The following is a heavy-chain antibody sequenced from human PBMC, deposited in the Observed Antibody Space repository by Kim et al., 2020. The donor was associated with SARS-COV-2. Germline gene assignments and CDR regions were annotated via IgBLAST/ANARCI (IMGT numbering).Heavy chain of an antibody. Sequence: SETLSLTCTVSGGSFSSASYYRGWIRQPPGKGLEWIASISYSGSTYYNPSLNSRVGISIDTSTNQFSVRLSAVIAADTAVYYCAIQTGSSGWYSWGQGTL. CDR3: AIQTGSSGWYS. V-gene: IGHV4-39*01. D-gene: IGHD6-13*01. CDR2: ISYSGST. CDR1: GGSFSSASYY. J-gene: IGHJ1*01.